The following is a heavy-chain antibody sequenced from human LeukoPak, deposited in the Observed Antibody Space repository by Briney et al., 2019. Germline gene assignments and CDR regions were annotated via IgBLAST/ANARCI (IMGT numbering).Heavy chain of an antibody. CDR2: IMPISGTA. D-gene: IGHD6-13*01. CDR3: ARDRRQYSSSWYAFDY. J-gene: IGHJ4*02. CDR1: GGTFSSYA. V-gene: IGHV1-69*01. Sequence: SVKVSCKASGGTFSSYAISWVRQAPGQGLEWMGGIMPISGTANYAQKFQGRVTITADESTSTAYMEVRSLRSEDTAVYYCARDRRQYSSSWYAFDYWGQGTLVTVSS.